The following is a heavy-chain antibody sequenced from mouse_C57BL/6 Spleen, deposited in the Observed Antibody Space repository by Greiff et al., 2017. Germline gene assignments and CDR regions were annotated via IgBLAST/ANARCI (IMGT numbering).Heavy chain of an antibody. CDR3: ARRGYDYDGPYPYAMDY. CDR2: ISTYYGDA. D-gene: IGHD2-4*01. V-gene: IGHV1-67*01. Sequence: QVHVKQSGPELVRPGVSVKISCKGSGYTFTDYAMHWVKQSHAKSLEWIGVISTYYGDASYNQKFKDKATMTVDKSSSTAYMELARLTSEDSAVYYCARRGYDYDGPYPYAMDYWGQGTSVTVSS. J-gene: IGHJ4*01. CDR1: GYTFTDYA.